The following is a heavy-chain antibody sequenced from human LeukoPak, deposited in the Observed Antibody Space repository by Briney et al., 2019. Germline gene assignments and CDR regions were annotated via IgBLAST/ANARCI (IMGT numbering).Heavy chain of an antibody. V-gene: IGHV3-23*01. J-gene: IGHJ4*02. Sequence: GGSLRLSCAASGFAFSNYAMSWVRQAPGKGLEWVSSISGNDDSTYYADSVEGRFTISRDNSNNTLYLQMNTMRAEGADVYYCAKNRGYCSGGTCYGDYWGQGTLVTVSS. CDR3: AKNRGYCSGGTCYGDY. CDR1: GFAFSNYA. CDR2: ISGNDDST. D-gene: IGHD2-15*01.